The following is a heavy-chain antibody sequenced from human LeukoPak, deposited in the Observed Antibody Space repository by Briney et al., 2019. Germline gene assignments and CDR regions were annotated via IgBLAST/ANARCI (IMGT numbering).Heavy chain of an antibody. Sequence: SETLSLTCTVSGGSISSYYWSWIRQPPGKGLEWIGYIYYSGSANYNPSLKSRVTISVDTSKNQFSLKLSSVTAADTVVYYCARYRLGYCSSTSCYAGYYFDYWGQGTLVTVSS. CDR3: ARYRLGYCSSTSCYAGYYFDY. D-gene: IGHD2-2*01. CDR1: GGSISSYY. J-gene: IGHJ4*02. CDR2: IYYSGSA. V-gene: IGHV4-59*01.